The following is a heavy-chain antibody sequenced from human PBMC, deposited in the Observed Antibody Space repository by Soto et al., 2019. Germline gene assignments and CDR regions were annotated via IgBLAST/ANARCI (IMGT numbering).Heavy chain of an antibody. CDR2: MNPNIGNT. J-gene: IGHJ3*01. V-gene: IGHV1-8*01. D-gene: IGHD2-2*01. CDR1: GYTFPDYD. Sequence: SVEVSCRTSGYTFPDYDINWGRQATGQGLEWMGWMNPNIGNTGYAQKFQGRVSMTRNTATSTAYMELSSLRQDDTAIYYCARDSSTTNPVWGQGTMVTVSS. CDR3: ARDSSTTNPV.